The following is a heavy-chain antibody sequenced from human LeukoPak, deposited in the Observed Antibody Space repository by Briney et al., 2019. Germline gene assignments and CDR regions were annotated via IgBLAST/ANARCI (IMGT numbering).Heavy chain of an antibody. V-gene: IGHV3-21*01. CDR3: ARDSSGYLYYYYYMDV. CDR1: GFTFSSYS. CDR2: ISSSSSYI. D-gene: IGHD3-22*01. J-gene: IGHJ6*03. Sequence: GGSLRLSCAASGFTFSSYSMNWVRQAPGKGLEWVSSISSSSSYIYYADSVKGRFTISRDNAKNSLYLQMNSLRAEDTAVYYCARDSSGYLYYYYYMDVWGKGTTVTVSS.